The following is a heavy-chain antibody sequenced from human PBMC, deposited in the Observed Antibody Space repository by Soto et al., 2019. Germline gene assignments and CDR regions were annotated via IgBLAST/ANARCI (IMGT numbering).Heavy chain of an antibody. V-gene: IGHV4-4*02. Sequence: QVQLQESGPGLVKPSETLSLTCSVSGGSISSNWWSWVRQQPGNGLEWIGEIHHSVTTNYNPSLRSRVTISVDKSKNQLSLNLNSVTAADTAFYYCARHIALATMRGFDYWGKGTLVTVSS. CDR3: ARHIALATMRGFDY. J-gene: IGHJ4*02. D-gene: IGHD6-19*01. CDR1: GGSISSNW. CDR2: IHHSVTT.